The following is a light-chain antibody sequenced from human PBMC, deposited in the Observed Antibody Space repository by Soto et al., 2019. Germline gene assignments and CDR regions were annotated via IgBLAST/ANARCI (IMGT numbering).Light chain of an antibody. Sequence: EIVLTQSPGTLSLSPGERATLSCRASQSVSSSYLAWYQQKPGQAPRLLISDASTRATGIPARFSGSGSGTEFSLTISNLQPDDCATYYCQQYENYWTFGQGTKVDI. CDR1: QSVSSSY. V-gene: IGKV3-20*01. CDR3: QQYENYWT. CDR2: DAS. J-gene: IGKJ1*01.